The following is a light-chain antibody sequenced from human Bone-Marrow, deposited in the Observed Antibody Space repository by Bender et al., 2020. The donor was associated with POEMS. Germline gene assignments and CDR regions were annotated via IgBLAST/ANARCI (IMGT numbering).Light chain of an antibody. CDR2: EVR. V-gene: IGLV2-23*02. CDR1: SSDVGAYNL. Sequence: QSALTQPASVSGSPGQSITISCTGASSDVGAYNLVSWYQQHPGKAPKLLIYEVRKRPSGVSNRFSGSKSGNTASLTISGLQAADEADYYCCSYAGSNTYVFGTGTEVTVL. J-gene: IGLJ1*01. CDR3: CSYAGSNTYV.